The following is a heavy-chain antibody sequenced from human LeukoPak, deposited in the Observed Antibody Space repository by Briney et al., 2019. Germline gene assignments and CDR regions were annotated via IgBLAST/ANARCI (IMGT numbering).Heavy chain of an antibody. Sequence: SETLSLTCTVSGGSISSYYWSWIRQPPGKGLEWIGYIYYSGSTNYNPSLKSRVTISLDTSKNQFSLNLNSVTAADTAVYYCARDRGGEWLADAFDIWGQGTMVTVS. J-gene: IGHJ3*02. CDR3: ARDRGGEWLADAFDI. CDR2: IYYSGST. CDR1: GGSISSYY. V-gene: IGHV4-59*01. D-gene: IGHD3-10*01.